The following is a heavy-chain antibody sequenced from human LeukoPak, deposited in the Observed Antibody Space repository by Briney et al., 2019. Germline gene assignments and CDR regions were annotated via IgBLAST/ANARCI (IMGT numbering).Heavy chain of an antibody. CDR3: ARGCSSTSCYAFYGMDV. V-gene: IGHV1-69*13. CDR2: IIPIFGTA. CDR1: GGTFSSYA. D-gene: IGHD2-2*01. Sequence: GASVKVSCKASGGTFSSYAISWVRQAPGQGLEWMGGIIPIFGTANYAQKFQGRVMITADESTSTAYMELSSLRSEDTAVYYCARGCSSTSCYAFYGMDVWGKGTTVTVSS. J-gene: IGHJ6*04.